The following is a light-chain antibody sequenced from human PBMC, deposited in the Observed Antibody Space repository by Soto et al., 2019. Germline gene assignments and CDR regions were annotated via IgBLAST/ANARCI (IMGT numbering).Light chain of an antibody. V-gene: IGKV3-20*01. CDR3: QQYGTSVLT. CDR1: QSVTSNY. CDR2: GAS. Sequence: EIVLTQSPGTLSLSPGERATLSCRASQSVTSNYLAWYQQRPGQAPRLLIYGASGRATGIPDRFSGSGSGKDFTLTISRLEPEDFAVYYCQQYGTSVLTFGPGTKVDIK. J-gene: IGKJ3*01.